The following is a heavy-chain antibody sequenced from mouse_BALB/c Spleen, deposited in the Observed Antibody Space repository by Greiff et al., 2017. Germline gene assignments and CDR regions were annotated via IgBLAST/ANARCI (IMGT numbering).Heavy chain of an antibody. CDR1: GFTFSSYA. D-gene: IGHD2-4*01. V-gene: IGHV5-9-4*01. Sequence: EVQVVESGGGLVKPGGSLKLSCAASGFTFSSYAMSWVRQSPEKRLEWVAEISSGGSYTYYPDTVTGRFTISRDNAKNTLYLEMSSLRSEDTAMYYCARGGIRAMDYWGQGTSVTVSS. J-gene: IGHJ4*01. CDR2: ISSGGSYT. CDR3: ARGGIRAMDY.